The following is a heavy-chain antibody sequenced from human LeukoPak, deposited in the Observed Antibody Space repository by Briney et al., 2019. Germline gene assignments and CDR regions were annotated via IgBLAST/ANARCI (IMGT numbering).Heavy chain of an antibody. D-gene: IGHD1-26*01. CDR2: IDYSGTA. Sequence: SETLSLTCTVSGGSISTYYWNWLRQPPGKGLEWIGYIDYSGTANIHPSLKGRGSLSIDTSRNQFSLKLDSVTAADTAVYYCARAGGSYSFDYWGQGTRVTVSS. CDR1: GGSISTYY. CDR3: ARAGGSYSFDY. J-gene: IGHJ4*02. V-gene: IGHV4-59*01.